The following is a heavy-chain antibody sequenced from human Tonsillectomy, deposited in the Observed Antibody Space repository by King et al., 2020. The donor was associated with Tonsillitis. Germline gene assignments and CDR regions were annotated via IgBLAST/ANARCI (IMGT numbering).Heavy chain of an antibody. CDR1: GFSFSSYG. D-gene: IGHD5-12*01. CDR3: ATYSGYDDY. CDR2: IWYDGSNK. J-gene: IGHJ4*02. V-gene: IGHV3-33*01. Sequence: QVQLVESGGGVVQPGRSLRLSCATSGFSFSSYGMHWVRQAPGKGLEWVAVIWYDGSNKYYADSVKGRFTISRDNSNNTLYLQMNSLRAEDTAVYYCATYSGYDDYWGQGTLVTVSS.